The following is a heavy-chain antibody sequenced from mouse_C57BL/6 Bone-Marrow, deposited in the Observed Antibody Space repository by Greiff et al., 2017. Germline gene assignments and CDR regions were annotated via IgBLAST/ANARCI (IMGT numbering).Heavy chain of an antibody. CDR1: GFNIKDDY. Sequence: VQLQQSGAELVRPGASVKLSCTASGFNIKDDYMHWVKQRPEQGLEWIGWIDPENGDTEYASKFQGKATITADTSSNTAYLHLSSLTSEDTAVYYCSSFDGNYFDFWGQGTPLTVAS. V-gene: IGHV14-4*01. CDR2: IDPENGDT. J-gene: IGHJ2*01. CDR3: SSFDGNYFDF. D-gene: IGHD2-3*01.